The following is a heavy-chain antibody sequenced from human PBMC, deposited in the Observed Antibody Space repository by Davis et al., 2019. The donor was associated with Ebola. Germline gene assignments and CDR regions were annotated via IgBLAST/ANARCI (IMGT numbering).Heavy chain of an antibody. V-gene: IGHV5-51*01. CDR2: IFPGDSDT. CDR3: ARPHCTSGVCNGGVDY. CDR1: GYTFTSYW. Sequence: PGGSLRLSCKGSGYTFTSYWIGWVRQMPGKGLEWMGIIFPGDSDTRYSPSFQGQATISADKSTSTAYLEWSSLKAADTAMYYCARPHCTSGVCNGGVDYWGQGTLVTVSS. D-gene: IGHD2-8*01. J-gene: IGHJ4*02.